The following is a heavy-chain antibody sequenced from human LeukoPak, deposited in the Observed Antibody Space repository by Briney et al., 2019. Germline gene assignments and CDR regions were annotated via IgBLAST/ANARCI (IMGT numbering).Heavy chain of an antibody. Sequence: GGSLRLSCAASGFTLSTYAMHWVRQAPGKGLEWVAVISYDGSSKYYADSVKGRFTISRDNSKNTLYLQMNSLRAEDTAVYYCARARSSYGYGDAFDIWGQGTMVTVSS. J-gene: IGHJ3*02. CDR1: GFTLSTYA. V-gene: IGHV3-30*04. CDR2: ISYDGSSK. D-gene: IGHD5-18*01. CDR3: ARARSSYGYGDAFDI.